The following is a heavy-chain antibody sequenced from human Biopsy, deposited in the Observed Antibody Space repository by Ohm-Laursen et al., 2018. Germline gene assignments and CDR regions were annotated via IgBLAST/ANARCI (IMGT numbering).Heavy chain of an antibody. CDR3: GNEVHGRDY. J-gene: IGHJ4*02. D-gene: IGHD2-15*01. CDR1: GKTFSDYQ. V-gene: IGHV4-34*08. CDR2: INQAGTT. Sequence: SETLSLTWAVFGKTFSDYQWSWIRQPPGKGLEWIGQINQAGTTNYNPSLKSRVSISADVSKYEFSLRLTSVTAADTAVYLCGNEVHGRDYWGLGAQVTVSS.